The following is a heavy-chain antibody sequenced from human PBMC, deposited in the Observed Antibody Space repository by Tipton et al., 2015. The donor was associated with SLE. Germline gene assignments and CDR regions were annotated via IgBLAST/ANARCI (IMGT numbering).Heavy chain of an antibody. CDR1: GFTVSSNY. J-gene: IGHJ3*02. D-gene: IGHD4-17*01. CDR3: ARDAHGDYNAFDI. CDR2: TNKEGSQQ. Sequence: GSLRLSCAASGFTVSSNYMSWVRQAPGKGLEWVANTNKEGSQQYYLDSVKGRFTISRDNAKNSLYLQMNSLRAEDTAVYYCARDAHGDYNAFDIWGQGTMVTVSS. V-gene: IGHV3-7*01.